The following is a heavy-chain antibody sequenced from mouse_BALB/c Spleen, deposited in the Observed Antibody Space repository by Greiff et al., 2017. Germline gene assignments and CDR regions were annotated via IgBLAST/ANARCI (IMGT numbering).Heavy chain of an antibody. CDR2: ISYSGST. D-gene: IGHD1-2*01. J-gene: IGHJ1*01. Sequence: EVMLVESGPGLVKPSQSLSLTCTVTGYSITSDYAWNWIRQFPGNKLEWMGYISYSGSTSYNPSLKSRISITRDTSKNQFFLQLNSVTTEDTATYYCATRLLWYFDVWGAGTTVTVSS. V-gene: IGHV3-2*02. CDR1: GYSITSDYA. CDR3: ATRLLWYFDV.